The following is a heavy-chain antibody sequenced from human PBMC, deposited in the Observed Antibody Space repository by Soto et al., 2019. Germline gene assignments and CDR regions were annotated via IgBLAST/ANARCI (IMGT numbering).Heavy chain of an antibody. CDR2: IYYSGST. D-gene: IGHD5-12*01. Sequence: SETLSLTCTVSGGSISSYYWSWIRQPPGKGLEWIGYIYYSGSTNYNPSLKSRVTISVDTSKNQFSLKLSSVTAADTAVYYCARMKGWLQYFDYWGQGTLVTVSS. CDR3: ARMKGWLQYFDY. V-gene: IGHV4-59*08. CDR1: GGSISSYY. J-gene: IGHJ4*02.